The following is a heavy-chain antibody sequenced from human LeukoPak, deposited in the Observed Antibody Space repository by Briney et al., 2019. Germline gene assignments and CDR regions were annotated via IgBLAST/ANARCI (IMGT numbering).Heavy chain of an antibody. D-gene: IGHD2-8*01. CDR2: ISNSGSRT. CDR3: ARDWRNGGLDV. J-gene: IGHJ6*02. CDR1: GFTLGDYY. Sequence: GGSLRLSCAPYGFTLGDYYMSWIRQAPGKGLEWISYISNSGSRTHYADSVKGRFTSSRDNAKNSLYLQMNSLRVEDTAVYYCARDWRNGGLDVWGQGTTVTVSS. V-gene: IGHV3-11*01.